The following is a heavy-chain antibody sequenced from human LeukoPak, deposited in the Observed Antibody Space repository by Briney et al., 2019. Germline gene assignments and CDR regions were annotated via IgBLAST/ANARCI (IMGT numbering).Heavy chain of an antibody. J-gene: IGHJ4*02. D-gene: IGHD3-22*01. Sequence: PGGSLRLSCAASGFTFSSYWMNWARQAPGKGLEWIGEMYLSGTTHSNPSVKSRVTISIDKSKNQFFLNLSSVTAADTAVYYCAGLVGRYSSGLYYYYFDYWGQGTLVTVSS. V-gene: IGHV4-4*02. CDR3: AGLVGRYSSGLYYYYFDY. CDR2: MYLSGTT. CDR1: GFTFSSYW.